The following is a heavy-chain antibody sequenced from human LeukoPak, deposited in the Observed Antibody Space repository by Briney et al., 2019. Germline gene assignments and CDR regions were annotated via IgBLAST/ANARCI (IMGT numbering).Heavy chain of an antibody. D-gene: IGHD6-19*01. CDR1: GFTFSSYS. J-gene: IGHJ4*02. Sequence: GGSLRLSCAAPGFTFSSYSMNWVRQAPGKGLEWVSSISSSSSYIYYADSVKARFTISRDNAKNSLYLQMNSLRAEDTAVYYCARDWHHSSGCLDYWGQGTLVTVSS. CDR2: ISSSSSYI. V-gene: IGHV3-21*01. CDR3: ARDWHHSSGCLDY.